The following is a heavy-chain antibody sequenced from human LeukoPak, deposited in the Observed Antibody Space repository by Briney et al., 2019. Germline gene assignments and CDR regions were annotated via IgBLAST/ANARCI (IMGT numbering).Heavy chain of an antibody. CDR3: ARLNDILTGHYGMDV. Sequence: SGTLSLTCDVSGGSISSSNWWSWVRQPPGKGLEWIGEIYHSGNTNYNPSLKSRVTISLDTSKNQFSLKLSSVTAADTAVYYCARLNDILTGHYGMDVWGQGTTVTVSS. J-gene: IGHJ6*02. V-gene: IGHV4-4*02. CDR1: GGSISSSNW. CDR2: IYHSGNT. D-gene: IGHD3-9*01.